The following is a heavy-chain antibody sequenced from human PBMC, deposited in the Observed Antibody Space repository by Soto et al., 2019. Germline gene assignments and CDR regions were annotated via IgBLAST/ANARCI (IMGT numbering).Heavy chain of an antibody. D-gene: IGHD3-22*01. J-gene: IGHJ4*02. CDR2: IYYSGST. CDR3: AREGSYYDSSGIRVLDY. Sequence: SETLSLTCTVSGGSISSYYWSWIRQPPGKGLEWIGYIYYSGSTNYNPSLKSRVTISVDTSKNQFSLKLSSVTAADTAVYYCAREGSYYDSSGIRVLDYWGQGTMVTVYS. V-gene: IGHV4-59*01. CDR1: GGSISSYY.